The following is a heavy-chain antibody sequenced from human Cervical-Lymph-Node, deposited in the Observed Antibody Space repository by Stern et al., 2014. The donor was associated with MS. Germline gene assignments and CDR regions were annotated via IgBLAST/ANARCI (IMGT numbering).Heavy chain of an antibody. Sequence: VQLVESGGGLVKPGGSLRLSCAASGFTFSDYYMSWIRQAPGKGLEWVAYITNTGTAIYYADSVKGRFTISRDNPKNLVHLQMNSLRADDAAVYYCVRYMLTIIGTGYYYYYGMDVWGQGTTVTVSS. D-gene: IGHD1-20*01. V-gene: IGHV3-11*01. CDR2: ITNTGTAI. J-gene: IGHJ6*02. CDR1: GFTFSDYY. CDR3: VRYMLTIIGTGYYYYYGMDV.